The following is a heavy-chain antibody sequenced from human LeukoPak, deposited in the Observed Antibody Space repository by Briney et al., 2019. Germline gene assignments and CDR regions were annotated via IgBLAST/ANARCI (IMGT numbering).Heavy chain of an antibody. CDR3: ARVAQLGIVDWYFDL. CDR2: ISWNSGSI. D-gene: IGHD7-27*01. V-gene: IGHV3-9*03. Sequence: GGSLRLSCAASGFTFDDYAMHWVRQAPGKGLEWVSGISWNSGSIGYADSVKGRFTISRDNSENTLYLQMGSLRAEDMAVYYCARVAQLGIVDWYFDLWGRGTLVTVSS. CDR1: GFTFDDYA. J-gene: IGHJ2*01.